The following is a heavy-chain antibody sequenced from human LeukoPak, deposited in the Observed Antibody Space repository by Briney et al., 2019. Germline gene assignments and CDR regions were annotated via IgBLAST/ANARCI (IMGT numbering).Heavy chain of an antibody. V-gene: IGHV3-33*01. D-gene: IGHD4-11*01. Sequence: GVTLRLSCAAAGFTFNHYGMHWVRQAPGKGLQWVAVIWSDGTNQYYADSVKGRFTISRDDSGNTVYLQMNSLRPADTGVYYCARDAQRGFDYSNSLEYWGQGTPVTVST. CDR2: IWSDGTNQ. J-gene: IGHJ4*02. CDR3: ARDAQRGFDYSNSLEY. CDR1: GFTFNHYG.